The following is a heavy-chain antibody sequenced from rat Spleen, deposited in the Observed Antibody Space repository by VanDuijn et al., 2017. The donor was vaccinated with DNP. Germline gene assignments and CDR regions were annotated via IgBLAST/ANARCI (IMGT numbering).Heavy chain of an antibody. V-gene: IGHV2-32*01. D-gene: IGHD1-5*01. CDR3: ARDNIGTTWFAY. Sequence: QVQLKESGPGLVQPSQTLSLTCTVSGSSLSSSNVHWVRQPPGKGLEWMGLVWSEGGTSFNSALKSRLSISRDTSKSQVFLKMNSLQTEDTAMYFCARDNIGTTWFAYWGQGTLVTVSS. J-gene: IGHJ3*01. CDR2: VWSEGGT. CDR1: GSSLSSSN.